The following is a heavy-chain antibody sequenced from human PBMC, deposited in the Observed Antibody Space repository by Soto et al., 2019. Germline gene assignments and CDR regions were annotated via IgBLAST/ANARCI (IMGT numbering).Heavy chain of an antibody. Sequence: QITLKESGPTLVKPTQTLTLTCTFSGFSLSTDGVGVGWIRQPPGKALEWLALIYWDDEKRYSPSLRNRLTVTKDTSKNQVDPTMLNVDPVDTATYYCAHHPNWGFSDFDSWGQGALVTLSS. D-gene: IGHD7-27*01. CDR3: AHHPNWGFSDFDS. J-gene: IGHJ4*02. V-gene: IGHV2-5*02. CDR2: IYWDDEK. CDR1: GFSLSTDGVG.